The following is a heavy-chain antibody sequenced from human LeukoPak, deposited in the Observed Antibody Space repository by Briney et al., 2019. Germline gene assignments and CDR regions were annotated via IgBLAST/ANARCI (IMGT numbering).Heavy chain of an antibody. V-gene: IGHV3-74*01. CDR1: GFIFSNSV. D-gene: IGHD1-14*01. CDR3: ARELDAAQTVDY. CDR2: LNTDGSLA. Sequence: GGSLRLSCAASGFIFSNSVVSWVRQAPGKGLEWVSRLNTDGSLATYADSVKGQFTISRDNAKNTLYLQMNSLRVDDTAVYYCARELDAAQTVDYWGQGTLVTVSS. J-gene: IGHJ4*02.